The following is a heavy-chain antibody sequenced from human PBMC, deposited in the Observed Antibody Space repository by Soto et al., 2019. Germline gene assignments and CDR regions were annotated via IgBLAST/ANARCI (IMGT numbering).Heavy chain of an antibody. CDR1: GGSFSGYY. CDR2: INHSGST. CDR3: ARGFHYYGSGSYYKRTVLFDP. J-gene: IGHJ5*02. D-gene: IGHD3-10*01. V-gene: IGHV4-34*01. Sequence: SETLSLTCAVYGGSFSGYYWSWIRQPPGKGLEWIGEINHSGSTNYNPSLKSRVTISVDTSKNQFSLKLSSVTAADTAVYYCARGFHYYGSGSYYKRTVLFDPWGQGTLVTVSS.